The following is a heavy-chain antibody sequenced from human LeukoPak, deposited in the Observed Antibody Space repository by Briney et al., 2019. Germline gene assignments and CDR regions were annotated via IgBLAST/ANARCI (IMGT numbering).Heavy chain of an antibody. D-gene: IGHD1-26*01. J-gene: IGHJ4*02. V-gene: IGHV3-21*01. Sequence: GGSLRLSCAASGFTFRNYVIHWVRQAPGKGLEWVSSISSSSSYIYYADSVKGRFTISRDNSKNTLYLQMNSLRAEDTAVYYCARADEWELLLTDYWGQGTLVTVSS. CDR1: GFTFRNYV. CDR3: ARADEWELLLTDY. CDR2: ISSSSSYI.